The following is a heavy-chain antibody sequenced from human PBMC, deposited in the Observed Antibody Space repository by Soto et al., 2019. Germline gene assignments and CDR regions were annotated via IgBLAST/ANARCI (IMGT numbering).Heavy chain of an antibody. Sequence: SVKVSCKASGGTFSSYAISWVRQAPGQGLEWMGGIIPIFGTANYAQKFQGRVTITADESTSTAYMELSSLRSEDTAVYYCATPRELRFWEGGGPYYYYGMDVWGQGTTVTVSS. J-gene: IGHJ6*02. D-gene: IGHD3-3*01. CDR1: GGTFSSYA. V-gene: IGHV1-69*13. CDR3: ATPRELRFWEGGGPYYYYGMDV. CDR2: IIPIFGTA.